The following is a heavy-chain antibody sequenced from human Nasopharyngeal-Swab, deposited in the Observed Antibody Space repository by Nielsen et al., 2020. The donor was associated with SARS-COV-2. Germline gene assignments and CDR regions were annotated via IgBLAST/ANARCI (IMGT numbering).Heavy chain of an antibody. CDR1: GGSISSGGYY. CDR2: IYYSGST. V-gene: IGHV4-30-4*08. D-gene: IGHD3-22*01. Sequence: SETLSLTCTVSGGSISSGGYYWSWIRQPPGKGLEWIGYIYYSGSTYYNPSLKSRVTISVDTSKNQFSLKLSSVTAADTAVYYCARAIGRITMIVVAIDAFDIWGQGTMVTVSS. J-gene: IGHJ3*02. CDR3: ARAIGRITMIVVAIDAFDI.